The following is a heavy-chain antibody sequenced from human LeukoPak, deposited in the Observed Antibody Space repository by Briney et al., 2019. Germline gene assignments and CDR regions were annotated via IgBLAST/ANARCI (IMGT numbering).Heavy chain of an antibody. CDR2: LSSSSTYM. V-gene: IGHV3-21*01. CDR3: ARAVAVSVGRYYGMDV. CDR1: GFIFDSYT. J-gene: IGHJ6*02. Sequence: GGSLRLSCAASGFIFDSYTMNWVRLAPGKGLEWVSSLSSSSTYMYSADSVKGRFTISRDNAKNSLYLQMNSLRVEDTAVYYCARAVAVSVGRYYGMDVWGQGTTVTVSS. D-gene: IGHD4-17*01.